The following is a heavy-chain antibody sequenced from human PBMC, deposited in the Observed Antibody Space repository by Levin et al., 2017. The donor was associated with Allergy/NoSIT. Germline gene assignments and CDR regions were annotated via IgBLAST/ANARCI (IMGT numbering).Heavy chain of an antibody. Sequence: ASVKVSCKASGYTFTGYYMHWMRQAPGQGLEWMGWINPSSGGTEFAQRFLGRVSVTRDTSMSTVSMELRRLESDDTAVYYCAREGMTRTGSYLKTFDYWGPGTLVTVSS. CDR2: INPSSGGT. D-gene: IGHD3-9*01. J-gene: IGHJ4*02. CDR3: AREGMTRTGSYLKTFDY. V-gene: IGHV1-2*02. CDR1: GYTFTGYY.